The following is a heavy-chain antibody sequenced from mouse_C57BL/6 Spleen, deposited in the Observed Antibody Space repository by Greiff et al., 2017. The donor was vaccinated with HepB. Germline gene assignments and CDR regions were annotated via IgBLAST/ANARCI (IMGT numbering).Heavy chain of an antibody. J-gene: IGHJ3*01. CDR1: GYTFTDYY. Sequence: EVQLQQSGPELVKPGASVKISCKASGYTFTDYYMNWVKQSHGKSLEWIGDINPNNGGTSYNQKFKGKDTLTVDKASSTAYMELRSLTSEDSAVYYCATYYGSSYVFAYWGQGTLVTVSA. V-gene: IGHV1-26*01. CDR3: ATYYGSSYVFAY. CDR2: INPNNGGT. D-gene: IGHD1-1*01.